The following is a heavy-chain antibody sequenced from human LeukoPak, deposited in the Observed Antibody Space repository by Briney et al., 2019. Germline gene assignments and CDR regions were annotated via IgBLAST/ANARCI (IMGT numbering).Heavy chain of an antibody. CDR3: ARHEGRYYYYMDV. CDR1: GGSFSGYY. CDR2: INHSGST. Sequence: PSETLSLTCAVYGGSFSGYYWSWIRQPPGKGLEWIGEINHSGSTYYNPSLKSRVTISVDTSKNQFSLKLSSVTAADTAVYYCARHEGRYYYYMDVWGKGTTVTISS. J-gene: IGHJ6*03. V-gene: IGHV4-34*01.